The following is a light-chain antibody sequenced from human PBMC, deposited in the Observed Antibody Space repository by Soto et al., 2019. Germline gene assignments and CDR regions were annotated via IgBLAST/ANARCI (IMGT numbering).Light chain of an antibody. CDR1: NIAAKS. CDR3: QVWDSTSDHWV. V-gene: IGLV3-21*02. J-gene: IGLJ3*02. Sequence: SYELTQPPSVSVAPGQTARITCGGDNIAAKSVHWYRQKPGQAPVLVIYDDSDRPSGIPERFSGSNSGNTATLTISRVEAGDEADYYCQVWDSTSDHWVFGGGTQVTVL. CDR2: DDS.